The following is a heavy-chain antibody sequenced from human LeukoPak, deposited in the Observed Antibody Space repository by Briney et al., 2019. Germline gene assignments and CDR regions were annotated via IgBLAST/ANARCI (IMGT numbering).Heavy chain of an antibody. J-gene: IGHJ4*02. V-gene: IGHV1-2*04. Sequence: GASVKVSCKASGYTFTGYYMHWVRQAPGQGLEWMGWINPNSGGTNYAQKFQGWVTMTRDTSISTAYMELSRLRSDDTAVYYCARGVGASGSSLDYWGQGTLVTVSS. CDR3: ARGVGASGSSLDY. CDR1: GYTFTGYY. D-gene: IGHD6-13*01. CDR2: INPNSGGT.